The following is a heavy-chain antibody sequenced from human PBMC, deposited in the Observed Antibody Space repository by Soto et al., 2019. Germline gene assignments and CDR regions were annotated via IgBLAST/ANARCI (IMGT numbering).Heavy chain of an antibody. J-gene: IGHJ6*02. CDR3: ARNWDETHYSPYYYYGMDV. Sequence: GSLRRSCSASGFTLCSYAMHRVRQAPGTGLGWVAVISYDGSNKYYADAVKGRFTISRDHSKNTLYVQMNSLRAEDTAVYYCARNWDETHYSPYYYYGMDVWGQGTTVTVSS. CDR1: GFTLCSYA. D-gene: IGHD5-18*01. V-gene: IGHV3-30-3*01. CDR2: ISYDGSNK.